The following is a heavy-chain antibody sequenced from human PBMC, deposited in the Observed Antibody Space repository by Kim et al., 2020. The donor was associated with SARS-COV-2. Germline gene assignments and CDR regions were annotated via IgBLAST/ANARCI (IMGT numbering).Heavy chain of an antibody. J-gene: IGHJ6*02. CDR3: AKSRLVDDFWSGYYYYYGIDV. CDR2: ISYDGSNK. Sequence: GGSLRLSFAASGFTFSSYGMHWVRQAPGKGLEWVAVISYDGSNKYYADSVKGRFTISRDNSNNTLYLQMNSLRAEDTAVYYCAKSRLVDDFWSGYYYYYGIDVWGQGTTVTVSS. V-gene: IGHV3-30*18. CDR1: GFTFSSYG. D-gene: IGHD3-3*01.